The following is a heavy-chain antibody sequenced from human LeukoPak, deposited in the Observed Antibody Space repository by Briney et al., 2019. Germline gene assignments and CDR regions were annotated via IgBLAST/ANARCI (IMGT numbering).Heavy chain of an antibody. CDR1: GFTFSSYA. D-gene: IGHD2-15*01. J-gene: IGHJ6*03. CDR3: AKNGNRGAYCSGGSCYPYYYYNMDV. V-gene: IGHV3-23*01. CDR2: ISSTGGTA. Sequence: GGSLRLSCAASGFTFSSYAMSWVRQAPGKGLEWVSAISSTGGTAYYADSVKGRFTISRDNSKNTLYLQMNSLRAEDTAIYYCAKNGNRGAYCSGGSCYPYYYYNMDVWGKGTTVTISS.